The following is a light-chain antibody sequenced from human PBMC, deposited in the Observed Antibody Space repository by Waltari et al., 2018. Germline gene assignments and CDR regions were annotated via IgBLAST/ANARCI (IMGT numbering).Light chain of an antibody. J-gene: IGKJ3*01. Sequence: DIQMTQSPSSLSASVGDTVTITCWASQAISNHLAWYQQRPGKPPKLLMYAASSLPSGVPSRFSGSQSGTDFSLTINNLQPEDVATYYCQKYYSAPFTFGPGTKVDLK. CDR1: QAISNH. CDR3: QKYYSAPFT. CDR2: AAS. V-gene: IGKV1-27*01.